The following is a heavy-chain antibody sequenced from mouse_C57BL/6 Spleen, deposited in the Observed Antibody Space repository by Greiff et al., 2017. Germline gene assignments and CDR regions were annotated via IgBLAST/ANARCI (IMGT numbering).Heavy chain of an antibody. D-gene: IGHD2-4*01. J-gene: IGHJ3*01. CDR1: GYTFTSYG. Sequence: VQLQQSGAELARPGASVKLSCKASGYTFTSYGLSWVKQRTGQGLEWIGEIYPRSGNPYYNEKFKGKATLTAAKSSSTAYMELRSRTSEDSAVYFCARDDYPFAYWGQGTLVTVSA. CDR3: ARDDYPFAY. V-gene: IGHV1-81*01. CDR2: IYPRSGNP.